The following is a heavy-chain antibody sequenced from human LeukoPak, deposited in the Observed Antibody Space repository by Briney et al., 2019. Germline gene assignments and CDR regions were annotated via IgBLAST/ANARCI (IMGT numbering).Heavy chain of an antibody. CDR3: VSLVYSSGWYFDY. CDR1: GGSISSYY. CDR2: IYYSGST. J-gene: IGHJ4*02. V-gene: IGHV4-59*01. Sequence: PSETLSLTCTVSGGSISSYYWSWIRQPPGKGLEWIGYIYYSGSTNYNPSLKSRVTISVDTSKNQFSLKLSSVTAADTAVYYCVSLVYSSGWYFDYWGQGTLVTVSS. D-gene: IGHD6-19*01.